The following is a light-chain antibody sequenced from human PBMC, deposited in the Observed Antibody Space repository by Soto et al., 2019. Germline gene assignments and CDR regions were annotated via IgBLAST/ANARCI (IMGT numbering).Light chain of an antibody. CDR1: QSVTSNY. Sequence: EIFLTQSPGNLSLSQWVRATLSCGASQSVTSNYLAWYQQKPGQAPRLLIFGASIRDTGIPDRFSGRGSGTVFTLTISRLEPEDFAVYYCQHFGDSPITFGQGTRLEI. J-gene: IGKJ5*01. CDR2: GAS. V-gene: IGKV3-20*01. CDR3: QHFGDSPIT.